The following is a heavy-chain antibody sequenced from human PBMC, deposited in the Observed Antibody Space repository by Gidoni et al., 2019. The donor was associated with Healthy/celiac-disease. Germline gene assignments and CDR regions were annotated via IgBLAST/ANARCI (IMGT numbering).Heavy chain of an antibody. V-gene: IGHV4-59*01. D-gene: IGHD4-17*01. CDR3: ARAGTSHDYVRTFDP. J-gene: IGHJ5*02. Sequence: QVQLQESGPGLVKPSETLSLTCTVSGGSISSYYWSWIRHPPGKGLEWIGYIYYSGSTNYNPSIKSRVTISVDTSKNQFSLKLSSVTAADTAVYYCARAGTSHDYVRTFDPWGQGTLVTVSS. CDR2: IYYSGST. CDR1: GGSISSYY.